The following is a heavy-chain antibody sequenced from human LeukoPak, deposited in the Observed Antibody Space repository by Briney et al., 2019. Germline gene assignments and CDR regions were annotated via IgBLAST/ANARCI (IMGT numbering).Heavy chain of an antibody. CDR1: GFTFSSYA. V-gene: IGHV3-30-3*01. Sequence: PGGSLRLSCAASGFTFSSYAMHWVRQAPGKGLEWVAVISYDGSNKYYADSVKGRFTISRDNSKNTLYLQMNSLRAEDTAVYYCARDWGQWYCSSTSCSNWFDPWGQGTLVTVSS. D-gene: IGHD2-2*01. J-gene: IGHJ5*02. CDR2: ISYDGSNK. CDR3: ARDWGQWYCSSTSCSNWFDP.